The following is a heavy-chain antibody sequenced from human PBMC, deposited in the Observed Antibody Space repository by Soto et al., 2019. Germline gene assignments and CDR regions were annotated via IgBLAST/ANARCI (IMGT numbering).Heavy chain of an antibody. V-gene: IGHV3-23*01. CDR1: GFTFSSYA. Sequence: SLRLSCAASGFTFSSYAMSWVRQAPGKGLEWVSAISGSGGSTYYADSVKGRFTISRDNSKNTLYLQMNSLRAEDTAVYYCAKETGFWSGNAAIKPLYYYYGMDVWGQGTTVTVSS. CDR2: ISGSGGST. CDR3: AKETGFWSGNAAIKPLYYYYGMDV. D-gene: IGHD3-3*01. J-gene: IGHJ6*02.